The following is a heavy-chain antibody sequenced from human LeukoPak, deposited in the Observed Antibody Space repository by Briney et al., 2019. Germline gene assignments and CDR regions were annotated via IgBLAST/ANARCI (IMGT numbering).Heavy chain of an antibody. J-gene: IGHJ5*02. D-gene: IGHD6-13*01. CDR3: AKGSYSSSWYNWFDP. Sequence: GRSLRLSCAASGFTFDDYAMHWARQAPGKGLEWVSGISWNSGSIGYADSVKGRFTISRDNAKNSLYLQMNSLRAEDTALYYCAKGSYSSSWYNWFDPWGQGTLVTVSS. CDR1: GFTFDDYA. CDR2: ISWNSGSI. V-gene: IGHV3-9*01.